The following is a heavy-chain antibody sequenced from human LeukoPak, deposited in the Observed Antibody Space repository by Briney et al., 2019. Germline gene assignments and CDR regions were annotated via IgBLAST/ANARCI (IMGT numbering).Heavy chain of an antibody. CDR3: TRNDYGDFQFDYGMDV. Sequence: GGTLRLSCTASGFTFGDYAMSWVRQAPGKGLEWVGFIRSKAYGGTTEYAASVKGRFTISRDDSKSIAYLQMNSLKTEDTAVYYCTRNDYGDFQFDYGMDVWGQGTTVTVSS. CDR1: GFTFGDYA. D-gene: IGHD4-17*01. V-gene: IGHV3-49*04. J-gene: IGHJ6*02. CDR2: IRSKAYGGTT.